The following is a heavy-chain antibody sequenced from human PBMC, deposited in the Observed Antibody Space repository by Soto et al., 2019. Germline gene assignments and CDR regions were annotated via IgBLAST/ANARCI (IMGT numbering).Heavy chain of an antibody. CDR1: GFTFSSYG. D-gene: IGHD3-22*01. CDR3: AKDGGYDSTSGYYYYYYGMDV. Sequence: QVQLVESGGGVVQPGRSLRLSCAASGFTFSSYGMHWVRQAPGKGLEWVAVISYDGSNKYYADSVKGRFTISRDNSKNTLYLQMNSLRAEDTAVYYCAKDGGYDSTSGYYYYYYGMDVWGQGTTVTVSS. V-gene: IGHV3-30*18. J-gene: IGHJ6*02. CDR2: ISYDGSNK.